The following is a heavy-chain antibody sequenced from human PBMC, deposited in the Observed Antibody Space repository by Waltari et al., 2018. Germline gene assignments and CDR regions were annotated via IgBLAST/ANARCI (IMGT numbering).Heavy chain of an antibody. V-gene: IGHV3-21*01. CDR2: ISSADYS. D-gene: IGHD2-21*01. J-gene: IGHJ4*01. CDR1: GFPFCVFR. CDR3: ARVIVYSDSPVCDF. Sequence: EVQLVESGGGLVIPGGSLRLACAASGFPFCVFRMTWVRQAPGKGLGWVSSISSADYSLDADSMKGRFIISRDNAKNSLYLQMNGLSGEDTAVYYCARVIVYSDSPVCDFWGQGTLVIVSS.